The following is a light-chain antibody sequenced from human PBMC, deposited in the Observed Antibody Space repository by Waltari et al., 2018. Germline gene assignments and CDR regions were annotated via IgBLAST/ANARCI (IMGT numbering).Light chain of an antibody. CDR1: SDINLAAYR. CDR2: YKSDSDK. V-gene: IGLV5-45*02. CDR3: MIWHSSAHVA. Sequence: QAVLTQPSSLSASPGASASLTCTLRSDINLAAYRVCWFQQKPGSPPQFLLRYKSDSDKKQGSGVPSRFSGSNDASANAVILLISGLQSEYEADYYCMIWHSSAHVAFGGGTKLTVL. J-gene: IGLJ2*01.